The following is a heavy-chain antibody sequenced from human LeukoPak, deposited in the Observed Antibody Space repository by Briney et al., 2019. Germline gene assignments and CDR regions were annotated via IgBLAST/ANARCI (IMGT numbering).Heavy chain of an antibody. CDR3: AKDSPYYYDSSGYYQK. V-gene: IGHV3-23*01. J-gene: IGHJ4*02. CDR2: ISGSGGST. CDR1: GFTISSYA. D-gene: IGHD3-22*01. Sequence: GGSLRLSCAASGFTISSYAMSWVRQAPGKGGEWVSAISGSGGSTYYADSVKGRFTISRDNSKDTLYLQMNSLRAEDTAVYYCAKDSPYYYDSSGYYQKWGQGTLVTVSS.